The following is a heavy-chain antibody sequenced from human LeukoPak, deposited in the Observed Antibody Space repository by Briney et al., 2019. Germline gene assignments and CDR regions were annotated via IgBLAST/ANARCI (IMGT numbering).Heavy chain of an antibody. D-gene: IGHD3-9*01. Sequence: PGGSLRLSCAASGFTFSSYAMSWVRQALGKGLEWVSAISGSGGSTYYADSVKGRFTISRDNSKNTLYLQMNSLRAEDTAVYYCAKDGPNYDILTGYYRGWFDPWGQGTLVTVSS. CDR3: AKDGPNYDILTGYYRGWFDP. V-gene: IGHV3-23*01. CDR2: ISGSGGST. CDR1: GFTFSSYA. J-gene: IGHJ5*02.